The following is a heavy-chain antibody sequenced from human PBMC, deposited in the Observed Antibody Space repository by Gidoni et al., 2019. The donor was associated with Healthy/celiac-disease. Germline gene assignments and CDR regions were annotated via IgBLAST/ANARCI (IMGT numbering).Heavy chain of an antibody. Sequence: QVQLVESGGGVVQPGRSLRLSCAASGFTFSSYGMHWVRQAPGKGLEWVAVISYDGSNKYYADSVKGRFTISRDNSKNTLYLQMNSLRAEDTAVYYCAKDLGYDFWSGYYTASEYYGMDVWGQGTTVTVSS. CDR1: GFTFSSYG. CDR2: ISYDGSNK. V-gene: IGHV3-30*18. D-gene: IGHD3-3*01. J-gene: IGHJ6*02. CDR3: AKDLGYDFWSGYYTASEYYGMDV.